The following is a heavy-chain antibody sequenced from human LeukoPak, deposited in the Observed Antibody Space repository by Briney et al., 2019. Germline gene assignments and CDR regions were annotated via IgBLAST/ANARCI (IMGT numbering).Heavy chain of an antibody. CDR2: ISAYNGNT. J-gene: IGHJ4*02. Sequence: GASVKVSCKASGYTFTSYGISGVRQAPGQGGEGMGWISAYNGNTNYAQKLQGRVTMTTDTSTSTAYMELRSLRSDDTAVYYCALRIAVAGTDFDYWGQGTLVTVSS. D-gene: IGHD6-19*01. CDR1: GYTFTSYG. V-gene: IGHV1-18*04. CDR3: ALRIAVAGTDFDY.